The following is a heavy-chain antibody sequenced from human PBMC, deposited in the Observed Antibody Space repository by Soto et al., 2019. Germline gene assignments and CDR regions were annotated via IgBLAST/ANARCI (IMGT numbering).Heavy chain of an antibody. CDR3: AKAHPYYYDSSGYTTFDP. V-gene: IGHV3-23*01. Sequence: GGSLRLSCAASGFTFSSYAMSWVRQAPGKGLEWVSAISGSGGSTYYADSVKGRFTISRDNSKNTLYLQMNSLRAEDKAVYDCAKAHPYYYDSSGYTTFDPWGQGTLVTVSS. J-gene: IGHJ5*02. CDR1: GFTFSSYA. CDR2: ISGSGGST. D-gene: IGHD3-22*01.